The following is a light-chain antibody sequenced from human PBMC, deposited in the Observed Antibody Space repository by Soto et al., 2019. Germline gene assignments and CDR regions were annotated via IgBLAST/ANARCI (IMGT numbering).Light chain of an antibody. J-gene: IGLJ1*01. CDR2: EVS. Sequence: QSALTQPASVSGSPGQSITISCTGTSSDVGSYNLVSWYHQHPGKAPKLMIYEVSKRPSGVSNRFSGSKSGNTASLTISGXQAEDEADYYCCSYAGSTTEVFGTGTKLTVL. CDR1: SSDVGSYNL. V-gene: IGLV2-23*02. CDR3: CSYAGSTTEV.